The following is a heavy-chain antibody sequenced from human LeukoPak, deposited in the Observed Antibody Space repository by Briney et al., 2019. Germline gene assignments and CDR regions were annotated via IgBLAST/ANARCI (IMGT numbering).Heavy chain of an antibody. D-gene: IGHD2-2*01. CDR1: GFTFSSYG. V-gene: IGHV3-30*02. J-gene: IGHJ5*02. CDR2: IRYDGSNK. CDR3: AKDIVVVPAANNWFDP. Sequence: GGSLRLSCAASGFTFSSYGMHWVRQAPGKGLEWVAFIRYDGSNKYYADSVKGRFTISRDNSKNTLYLQMNSLRAEDTAVYYCAKDIVVVPAANNWFDPWGQGTLVTVSS.